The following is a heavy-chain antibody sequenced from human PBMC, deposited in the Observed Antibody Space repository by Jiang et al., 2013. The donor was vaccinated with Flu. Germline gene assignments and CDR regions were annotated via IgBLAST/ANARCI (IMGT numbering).Heavy chain of an antibody. CDR2: IYYSGST. V-gene: IGHV4-30-4*01. CDR3: ARGYGSGSYYGLYEVFPTYNWFDP. J-gene: IGHJ5*02. D-gene: IGHD3-10*01. CDR1: GGSISSGDYY. Sequence: GPGLVKPSQTLSLTCTVSGGSISSGDYYWSWIRQPPGKGLEWIGYIYYSGSTYYNPSLKSRVTISVDTSKNQFSLKLSSVTAADTAVYYCARGYGSGSYYGLYEVFPTYNWFDPWGQGTLVTVSS.